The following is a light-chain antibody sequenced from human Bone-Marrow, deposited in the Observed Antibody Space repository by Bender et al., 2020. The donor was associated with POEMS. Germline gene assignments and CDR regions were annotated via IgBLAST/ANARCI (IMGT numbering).Light chain of an antibody. CDR1: KLGEEY. CDR2: QDT. V-gene: IGLV3-1*01. Sequence: SSVLTQPPSVSVSPGQTATITCSGEKLGEEYACWYQQKPGQSPVVVIYQDTKRPSGIPERFSGSTYGNTASLTISGTQTMDEADYYCQSWGSNTAVFGGGTKLTVL. J-gene: IGLJ2*01. CDR3: QSWGSNTAV.